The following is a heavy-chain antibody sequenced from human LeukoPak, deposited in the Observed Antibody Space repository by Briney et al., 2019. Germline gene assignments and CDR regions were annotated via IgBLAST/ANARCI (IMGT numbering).Heavy chain of an antibody. CDR2: ISGSGGST. V-gene: IGHV3-23*01. D-gene: IGHD3-3*01. CDR3: AKDFDFWSGYSFDY. CDR1: GFTFSSYA. Sequence: GGSLRPSCAASGFTFSSYAMSWVRQAPGKGLEWVSAISGSGGSTYYADSVKGRFTISRDNSKNTLYLQMNSLRAEDTAVYYCAKDFDFWSGYSFDYWGQGTLVTVSS. J-gene: IGHJ4*02.